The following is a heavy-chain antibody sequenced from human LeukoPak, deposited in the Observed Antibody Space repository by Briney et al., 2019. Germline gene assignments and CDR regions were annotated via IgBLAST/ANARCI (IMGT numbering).Heavy chain of an antibody. D-gene: IGHD3-16*01. CDR3: ARGDGDYVDY. CDR2: ISSSGSTI. J-gene: IGHJ4*02. CDR1: GFTFSSYE. V-gene: IGHV3-48*03. Sequence: PGGSLRLPCAASGFTFSSYEMNWVRQAPGKGLEWVSYISSSGSTIYYADSVKGRFTISRDNAKNSLYLQMNSLRAEDTAVYYCARGDGDYVDYWGQGTLVTVSS.